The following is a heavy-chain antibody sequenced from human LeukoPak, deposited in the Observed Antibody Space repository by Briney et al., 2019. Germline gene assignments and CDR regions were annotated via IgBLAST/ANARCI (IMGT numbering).Heavy chain of an antibody. J-gene: IGHJ4*02. CDR1: GFTFSDYN. CDR3: ARDAPYDTADY. D-gene: IGHD3-9*01. V-gene: IGHV3-21*01. Sequence: GGSLRLSCAASGFTFSDYNMNWVRQAPGKGLEWVSSISSSSSYIYYADSVKGRFTISRDNTKNTLYLQMNSLRAEDTAVYYCARDAPYDTADYWGQGTLVTVSS. CDR2: ISSSSSYI.